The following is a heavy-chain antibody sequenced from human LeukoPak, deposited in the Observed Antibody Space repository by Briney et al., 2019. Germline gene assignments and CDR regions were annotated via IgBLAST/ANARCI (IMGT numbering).Heavy chain of an antibody. CDR3: ATHVLLWFGELSGFDY. D-gene: IGHD3-10*01. CDR1: GITLNDLS. CDR2: FDPEDGET. V-gene: IGHV1-24*01. J-gene: IGHJ4*02. Sequence: ASVKVSCKVSGITLNDLSIQWVRQAPGKGLEWMGGFDPEDGETIYAPKFQARVTMTQDTYEDTAYMELSSLRSEDTAVYYCATHVLLWFGELSGFDYWGQGTLVTVSS.